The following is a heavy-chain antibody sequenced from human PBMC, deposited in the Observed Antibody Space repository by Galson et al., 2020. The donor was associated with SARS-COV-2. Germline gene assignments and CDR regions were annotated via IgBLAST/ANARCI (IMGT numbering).Heavy chain of an antibody. CDR1: GFVFSGSA. CDR3: TRFVEGANYFDY. CDR2: IRSKANNYAT. Sequence: GESLKISCAASGFVFSGSALHWVRQASGRGLEWVGRIRSKANNYATAYGASVKDRFTIFRDDSKNTAYVEMNNLKTEDTAVYYCTRFVEGANYFDYWGQGALVTVSS. J-gene: IGHJ4*02. V-gene: IGHV3-73*01. D-gene: IGHD1-1*01.